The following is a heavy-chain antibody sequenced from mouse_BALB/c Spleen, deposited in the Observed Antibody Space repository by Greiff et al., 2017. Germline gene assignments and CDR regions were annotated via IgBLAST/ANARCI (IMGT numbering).Heavy chain of an antibody. CDR1: GYTFTDYA. Sequence: VQLQQSGAELVRPGVSVKISCKGSGYTFTDYAMHWVKQSHAKSLEWIGVISTYYGDASYNQKFKGKATMTVDKSSSTAYMELARLTSEDSAIYYCAGGTTGFAYWGQGTLVTVSA. CDR2: ISTYYGDA. J-gene: IGHJ3*01. CDR3: AGGTTGFAY. V-gene: IGHV1S137*01. D-gene: IGHD2-12*01.